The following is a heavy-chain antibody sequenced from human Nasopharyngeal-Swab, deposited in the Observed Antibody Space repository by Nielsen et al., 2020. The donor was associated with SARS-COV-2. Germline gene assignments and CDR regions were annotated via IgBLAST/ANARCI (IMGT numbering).Heavy chain of an antibody. V-gene: IGHV3-9*01. CDR3: AKAPYGDYTVGFDY. CDR1: GFTFDDYA. J-gene: IGHJ4*02. Sequence: LSLTCAASGFTFDDYAMHWVRQAPGKGLEWVSGISWNSGSIGYADSVKGRFTISRDNAKNSLYLQMNSLRAEDTALYYCAKAPYGDYTVGFDYWGQGTLVTVSS. D-gene: IGHD4-17*01. CDR2: ISWNSGSI.